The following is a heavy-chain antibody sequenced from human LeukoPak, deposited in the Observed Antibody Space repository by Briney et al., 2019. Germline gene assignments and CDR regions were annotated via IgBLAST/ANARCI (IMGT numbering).Heavy chain of an antibody. Sequence: SVTVSCTASGGTFSSYAISWVRQAPGQGLEWMGGIIPIFGTSNYAQKFQGRVTITADESTSTAYMDLSSLRSEDTAMYYCARDAPYYYGSGSYIDAFDIWGQGTMVTVSS. V-gene: IGHV1-69*13. D-gene: IGHD3-10*01. J-gene: IGHJ3*02. CDR2: IIPIFGTS. CDR3: ARDAPYYYGSGSYIDAFDI. CDR1: GGTFSSYA.